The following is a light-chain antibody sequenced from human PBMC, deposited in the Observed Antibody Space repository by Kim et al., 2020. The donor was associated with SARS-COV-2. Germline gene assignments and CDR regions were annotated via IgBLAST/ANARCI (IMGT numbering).Light chain of an antibody. V-gene: IGLV1-44*01. CDR2: FNN. J-gene: IGLJ3*02. CDR1: NSNIGKNT. CDR3: ATWDDNLNAWV. Sequence: GQTVTISCSGSNSNIGKNTATWYQQVAGAAPQLLIYFNNQRPSGVPDRFSGSKSGASASLAIRGLRSEDEADYYCATWDDNLNAWVFGGGTQLTVL.